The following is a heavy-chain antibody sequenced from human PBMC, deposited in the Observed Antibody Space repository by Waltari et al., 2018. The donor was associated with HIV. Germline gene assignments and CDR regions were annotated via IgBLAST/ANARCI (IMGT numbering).Heavy chain of an antibody. Sequence: QAQLQQWGTSLLQTSETLFLTCPVYGGSFGGYYWNWIRQSPGGTLEWGGEINHTGKTNYNRSLDRRFGISVDVAKNQCALTLTSVTAADTATYFGARDKVLLLFGGSRGLGDFDAGGQGTAVVVSS. J-gene: IGHJ3*01. CDR2: INHTGKT. V-gene: IGHV4-34*02. CDR3: ARDKVLLLFGGSRGLGDFDA. D-gene: IGHD2-15*01. CDR1: GGSFGGYY.